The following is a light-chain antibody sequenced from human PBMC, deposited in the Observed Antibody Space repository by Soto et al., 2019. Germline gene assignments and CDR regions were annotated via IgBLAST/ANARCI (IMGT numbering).Light chain of an antibody. CDR2: AAS. Sequence: DIQMTQSPSSLSASVGDRVTITCRASQGISNYLAWYQQKTGKVPKLLIYAASTLQSGVPSRFNGSGSGTDVTLTISSLQPEDVATYYCQKYNNALFTFGQGTRLEIK. V-gene: IGKV1-27*01. CDR1: QGISNY. J-gene: IGKJ5*01. CDR3: QKYNNALFT.